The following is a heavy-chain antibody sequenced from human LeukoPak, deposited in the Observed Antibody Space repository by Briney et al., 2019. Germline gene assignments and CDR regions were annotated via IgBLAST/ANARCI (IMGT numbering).Heavy chain of an antibody. V-gene: IGHV4-39*01. Sequence: SETLSLTCTVSGGSISSSSYYWGWIRQPPGKGLEWIGSIYYSGSTYYNPSLKSRVTISVDTSKNQFSLKLSSVTAADTAVYYCARHVTDCSGGGCYSNFDYWGQGTLVTVSS. J-gene: IGHJ4*02. D-gene: IGHD2-15*01. CDR3: ARHVTDCSGGGCYSNFDY. CDR1: GGSISSSSYY. CDR2: IYYSGST.